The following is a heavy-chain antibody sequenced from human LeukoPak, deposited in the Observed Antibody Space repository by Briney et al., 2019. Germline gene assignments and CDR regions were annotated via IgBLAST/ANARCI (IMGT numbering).Heavy chain of an antibody. CDR2: ISGSGGST. CDR3: ARGLGFFDAFDI. J-gene: IGHJ3*02. D-gene: IGHD3-3*01. V-gene: IGHV3-23*01. Sequence: GGSLRLSCAASGFTFSSYAMSWVRQAPGKGLEWVSTISGSGGSTNHADSVKGRFTISRDDSKNTLYLQMNSLRAEDTAVYYCARGLGFFDAFDIWGQGTMVTVSS. CDR1: GFTFSSYA.